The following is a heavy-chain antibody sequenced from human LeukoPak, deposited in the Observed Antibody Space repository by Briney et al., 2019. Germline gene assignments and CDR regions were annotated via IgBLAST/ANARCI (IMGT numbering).Heavy chain of an antibody. CDR2: INPSGGST. V-gene: IGHV1-46*01. D-gene: IGHD1-1*01. J-gene: IGHJ4*02. CDR3: ARGRPTNLNGIY. Sequence: ASVKVSCKASGYSFTTYYMHWVRQAPGQGLEWMGLINPSGGSTSYAQMFQGRVTMTRDTSTSTVYMELSSLRSDDTAVYYCARGRPTNLNGIYWGQGTLVTVSS. CDR1: GYSFTTYY.